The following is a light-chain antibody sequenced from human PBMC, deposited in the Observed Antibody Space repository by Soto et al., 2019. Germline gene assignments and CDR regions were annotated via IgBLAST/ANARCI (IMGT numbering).Light chain of an antibody. CDR3: QQYNDWPLT. Sequence: EIVMTQSPATLSVSPGERATLSCRASQSVSSNLAWYQQKPGQAPRLLIYAASTRATGVPARFSGTGSGTEFTLAINSLQSEDFALYYCQQYNDWPLTFGGGTKVDI. J-gene: IGKJ4*01. CDR1: QSVSSN. CDR2: AAS. V-gene: IGKV3-15*01.